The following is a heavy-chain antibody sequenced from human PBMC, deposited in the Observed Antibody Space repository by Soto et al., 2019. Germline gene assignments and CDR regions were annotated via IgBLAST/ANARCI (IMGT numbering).Heavy chain of an antibody. CDR2: IYYSGST. CDR3: ARDGPDVLRYFDHWFDP. Sequence: QVQLQESGPGLVKPSQTLSLTCTVSGGSISSGGYYWSWIRQHPGKGLEWIGYIYYSGSTYYNPXLKSRVTISVXXSXNLXSLKLSSVTAADTAVYYCARDGPDVLRYFDHWFDPWGQGTLVTVSS. V-gene: IGHV4-31*03. D-gene: IGHD3-9*01. CDR1: GGSISSGGYY. J-gene: IGHJ5*02.